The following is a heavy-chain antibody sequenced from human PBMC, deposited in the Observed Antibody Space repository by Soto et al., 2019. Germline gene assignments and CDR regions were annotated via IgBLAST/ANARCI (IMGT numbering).Heavy chain of an antibody. D-gene: IGHD3-22*01. CDR1: GGSVSSGSYY. Sequence: NPSETLSLTCTVSGGSVSSGSYYWSWIRQPPGRGLEWIGYIYYSGSTNYNPSLKSRVTISVDTSKNQFSLKLSSVTAADTAVYYCARVHSYYYDSSGYSWDFDYWGQGTLVTVSS. J-gene: IGHJ4*02. CDR2: IYYSGST. CDR3: ARVHSYYYDSSGYSWDFDY. V-gene: IGHV4-61*01.